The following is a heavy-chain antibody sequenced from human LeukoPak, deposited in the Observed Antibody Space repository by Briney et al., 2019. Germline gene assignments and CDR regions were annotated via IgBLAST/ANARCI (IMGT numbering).Heavy chain of an antibody. D-gene: IGHD3-22*01. CDR1: GLTFNTHA. J-gene: IGHJ4*02. CDR3: AKVGRYYDTSGYYRVFDY. CDR2: VSESGGTS. V-gene: IGHV3-23*01. Sequence: PGESLRLSCAASGLTFNTHAMTWVRQAPGKGLEWVASVSESGGTSYYADSVMGRFTIFRDNSKNTLYLQMNSLRAEDTAVYYCAKVGRYYDTSGYYRVFDYWGQGTLVTVSS.